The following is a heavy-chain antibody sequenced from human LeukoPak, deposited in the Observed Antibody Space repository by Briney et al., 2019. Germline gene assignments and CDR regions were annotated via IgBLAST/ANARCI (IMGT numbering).Heavy chain of an antibody. CDR3: ARGYDKPDY. CDR1: GFTFGRYS. V-gene: IGHV3-33*01. D-gene: IGHD3-3*01. Sequence: PGRSLRLSCAASGFTFGRYSMHWVRQAPGKGPEWVAVIWYDGSNIYYADSVKGRFTISRDNSKNTLFLQMNSLRAEDTAVYYCARGYDKPDYWGQGTLVTVSS. CDR2: IWYDGSNI. J-gene: IGHJ4*01.